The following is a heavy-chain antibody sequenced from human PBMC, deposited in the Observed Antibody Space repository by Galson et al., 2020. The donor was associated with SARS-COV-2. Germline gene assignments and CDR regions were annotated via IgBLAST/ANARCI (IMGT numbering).Heavy chain of an antibody. J-gene: IGHJ6*02. CDR3: ARGEYSSSLVMDYYYYGMDV. Sequence: ASVKVSCKASGYTFTSYDINWVRQATGQGLEWMGWMNPNSGNTGYAQKFQGRVTMTRNTSISTAYMELSSLRSEDTAVYYCARGEYSSSLVMDYYYYGMDVWGQGTTVTVSS. V-gene: IGHV1-8*01. CDR2: MNPNSGNT. CDR1: GYTFTSYD. D-gene: IGHD6-6*01.